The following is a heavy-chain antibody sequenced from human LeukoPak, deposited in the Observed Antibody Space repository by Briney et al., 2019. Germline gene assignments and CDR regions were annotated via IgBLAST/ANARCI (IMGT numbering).Heavy chain of an antibody. Sequence: GGSLRLSCAASGFTFSNYAMTWVRQAPGKGLEWVSSISGSAISTYYADSVKGRFTISRDNSRNTLYLQMNSLRAEDTALFYCAKGDNNILTGYYNSFDPWGQGTLVTVSS. CDR3: AKGDNNILTGYYNSFDP. CDR2: ISGSAIST. J-gene: IGHJ5*02. V-gene: IGHV3-23*01. D-gene: IGHD3-9*01. CDR1: GFTFSNYA.